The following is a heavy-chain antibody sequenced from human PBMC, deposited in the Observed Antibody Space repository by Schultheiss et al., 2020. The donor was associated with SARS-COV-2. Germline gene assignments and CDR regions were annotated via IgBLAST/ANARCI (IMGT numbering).Heavy chain of an antibody. J-gene: IGHJ4*02. Sequence: GGSLRLSCKGSGYSFTSYWISWVRQMPGKGLEWMGIIYPDDSDTRYSPSFQGQVTISADKSISTAYLQWRSLKTSDTAMYFCARQGGSFSGRLDYWGQGALVTVSS. V-gene: IGHV5-51*01. D-gene: IGHD2-15*01. CDR3: ARQGGSFSGRLDY. CDR2: IYPDDSDT. CDR1: GYSFTSYW.